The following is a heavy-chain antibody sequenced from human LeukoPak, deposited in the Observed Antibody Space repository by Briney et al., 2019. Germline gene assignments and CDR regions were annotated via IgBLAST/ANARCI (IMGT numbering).Heavy chain of an antibody. Sequence: GGSLRLSCAASGFIFSDYAMNWVRQAQGKGLEWISYISSSTTTIYYADSVKGRFTISRDNAKGSLFLQMNSLRAEDTAVYYCASGYDFSSGSKRGFDNWGQGTRVTVSS. CDR1: GFIFSDYA. D-gene: IGHD3-3*01. CDR3: ASGYDFSSGSKRGFDN. V-gene: IGHV3-48*01. J-gene: IGHJ4*02. CDR2: ISSSTTTI.